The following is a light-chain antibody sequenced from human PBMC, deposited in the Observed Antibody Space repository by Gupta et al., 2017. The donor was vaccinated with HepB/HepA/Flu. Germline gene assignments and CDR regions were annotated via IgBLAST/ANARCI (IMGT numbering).Light chain of an antibody. CDR1: QSLLHSNGYNY. J-gene: IGKJ1*01. Sequence: DMAMIKSPLSRPVTPGEPASISCTSSQSLLHSNGYNYLDWYRQKPGQSPQLLLYLGSKRAYGVPDRFSGSGSRRAFTMKSRRGEAEDVGVSYSKPDLQTHRFGQGTKVEIK. CDR2: LGS. V-gene: IGKV2-28*01. CDR3: KPDLQTHR.